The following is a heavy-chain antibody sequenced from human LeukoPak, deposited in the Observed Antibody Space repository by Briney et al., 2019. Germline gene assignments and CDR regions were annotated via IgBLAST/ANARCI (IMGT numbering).Heavy chain of an antibody. CDR1: GASINGYF. V-gene: IGHV4-59*01. J-gene: IGHJ3*01. CDR2: VSHTGAT. D-gene: IGHD1-26*01. Sequence: PSETLSLTCSVSGASINGYFWNWVRQTPEKRVEWIGYVSHTGATTSNPTLKSRVSITIDTSKSQISLTMTSVTAAGSALYYCARDRRGSFYTFDLWGPGTIVSVS. CDR3: ARDRRGSFYTFDL.